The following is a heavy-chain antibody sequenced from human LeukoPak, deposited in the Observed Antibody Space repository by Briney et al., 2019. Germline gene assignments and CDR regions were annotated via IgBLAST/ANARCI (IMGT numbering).Heavy chain of an antibody. V-gene: IGHV4-59*08. CDR3: ARRGSGSYSPFDY. D-gene: IGHD3-10*01. J-gene: IGHJ4*02. CDR2: IYYSGST. CDR1: AGSISSYY. Sequence: SETLSLTCTVSAGSISSYYWSWVRQPPGRGLEWIGHIYYSGSTNYNPSPKSRVTISVDTSKNQFSLKLRSVTAADTAVYYCARRGSGSYSPFDYWGQGTLVTVSS.